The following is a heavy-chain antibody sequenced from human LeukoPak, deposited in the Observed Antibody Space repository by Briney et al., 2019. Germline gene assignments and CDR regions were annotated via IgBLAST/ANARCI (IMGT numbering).Heavy chain of an antibody. V-gene: IGHV4-34*01. CDR2: INHSGST. Sequence: PSETLSLTCAVYGGSFSGYYWSWIRQPPGKGLEWIGEINHSGSTNYNPSLKSRVTISVDTSKNQFSLKLSSVTAADTAVYYCAKVKNGGSYYNPADYWGQGTLVTVSS. CDR1: GGSFSGYY. J-gene: IGHJ4*02. D-gene: IGHD1-26*01. CDR3: AKVKNGGSYYNPADY.